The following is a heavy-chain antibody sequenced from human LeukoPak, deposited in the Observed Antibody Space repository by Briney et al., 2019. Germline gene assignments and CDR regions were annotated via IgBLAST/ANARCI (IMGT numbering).Heavy chain of an antibody. CDR3: ARVIVVVPAGMGGYFQH. D-gene: IGHD2-2*01. Sequence: ASETLSLTCTVSGGSISSYYWSWIRQPPGKGLEWIGYIYYSGSTNYNPSLKSRVTISVDTSKNQFSLKLSSVTAADTAVYYCARVIVVVPAGMGGYFQHWGQGTLVTVSS. CDR2: IYYSGST. CDR1: GGSISSYY. V-gene: IGHV4-59*12. J-gene: IGHJ1*01.